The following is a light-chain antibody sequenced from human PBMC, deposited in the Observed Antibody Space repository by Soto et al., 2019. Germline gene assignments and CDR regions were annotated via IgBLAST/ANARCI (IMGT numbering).Light chain of an antibody. CDR3: QSYDSSLSGDVV. J-gene: IGLJ2*01. V-gene: IGLV1-40*01. Sequence: QSVLTQPPSVSGAPGQRVTISCTGSSSNIGAGYDVHWYQQLPGTAPKLLIYGNSNRPSGVPDRFSGSKSGTSASLAITGLRAEDEADYCCQSYDSSLSGDVVFGGGTKLTVL. CDR1: SSNIGAGYD. CDR2: GNS.